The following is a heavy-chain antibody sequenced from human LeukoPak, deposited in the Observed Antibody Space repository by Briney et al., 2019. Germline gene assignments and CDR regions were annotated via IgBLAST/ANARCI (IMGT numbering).Heavy chain of an antibody. Sequence: PSETLSLTCTVSGGSISSSNYYWGWIRQPPGKGLEWIGSIYYSGSTYYNPSLKSRVTISVDTSKNQFSLKLSSVTAADTAVYYCAREALGYSGYADGGVWFDPWGQGTLVTVSS. CDR1: GGSISSSNYY. D-gene: IGHD5-12*01. J-gene: IGHJ5*02. CDR2: IYYSGST. V-gene: IGHV4-39*07. CDR3: AREALGYSGYADGGVWFDP.